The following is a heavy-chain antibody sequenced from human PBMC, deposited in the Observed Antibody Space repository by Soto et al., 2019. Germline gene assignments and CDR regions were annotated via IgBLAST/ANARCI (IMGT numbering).Heavy chain of an antibody. CDR2: IFHSGST. D-gene: IGHD3-9*01. CDR1: GASINRNNW. CDR3: ARSITFDWLFFDY. Sequence: SETLSLTCAVSGASINRNNWWSWVRQAPGKGLEWIGEIFHSGSTNYNPSLKSRVTISVDKSKNHFSLKLSSVTAADTAVYYCARSITFDWLFFDYWGQGTLVTVS. V-gene: IGHV4-4*02. J-gene: IGHJ4*02.